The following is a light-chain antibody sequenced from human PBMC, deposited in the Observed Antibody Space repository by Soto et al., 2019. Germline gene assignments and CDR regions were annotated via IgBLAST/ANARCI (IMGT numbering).Light chain of an antibody. V-gene: IGKV3-20*01. CDR3: QQYGSSAT. CDR2: GAS. CDR1: QSVNNK. Sequence: VMTQSPATLSVSPGESATLSCRPSQSVNNKIAWYQQKPGQAPRLIMYGASSRATGIPDRFCGSGSGTDFSLTISRLEPEDSAFYYCQQYGSSATFGGGTKVDIK. J-gene: IGKJ4*01.